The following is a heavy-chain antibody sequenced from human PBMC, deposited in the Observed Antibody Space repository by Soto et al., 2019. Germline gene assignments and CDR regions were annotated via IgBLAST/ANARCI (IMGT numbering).Heavy chain of an antibody. CDR1: GFTVSSNY. D-gene: IGHD3-22*01. CDR3: ARGPAIDYGMDV. V-gene: IGHV3-53*01. Sequence: GGSLRLSCAASGFTVSSNYMSWVRQAPGKGLEWVSVIYSGGSTYYADSVKGRFTISRDNSKNTLYFQMNSLRAEDTAVYYCARGPAIDYGMDVWGQGTTVTVSS. CDR2: IYSGGST. J-gene: IGHJ6*02.